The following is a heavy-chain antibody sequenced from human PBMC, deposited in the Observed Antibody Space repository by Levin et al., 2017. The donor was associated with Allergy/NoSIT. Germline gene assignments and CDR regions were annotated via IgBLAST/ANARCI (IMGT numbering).Heavy chain of an antibody. CDR2: ISSSSSYI. D-gene: IGHD5-18*01. CDR1: GFTFSSYS. Sequence: SCAASGFTFSSYSMNWVRQAPGKGLEWVSSISSSSSYIYYADSVKGRFTISRDNAKNSLYLQMNSLRAEDTAVYYCASSTAMVYYYYGMDVWGQGTTVTVSS. CDR3: ASSTAMVYYYYGMDV. J-gene: IGHJ6*02. V-gene: IGHV3-21*01.